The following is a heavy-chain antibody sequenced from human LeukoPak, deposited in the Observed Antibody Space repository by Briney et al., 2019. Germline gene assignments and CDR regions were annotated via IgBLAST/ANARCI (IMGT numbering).Heavy chain of an antibody. CDR3: ARHLDSSSWLFDY. CDR2: IYYSGST. CDR1: GGSISSYY. D-gene: IGHD6-13*01. V-gene: IGHV4-59*08. J-gene: IGHJ4*02. Sequence: SETLSLTCTVSGGSISSYYWSWIRQPPGKGLEWIGYIYYSGSTNYNPSLKSRVTISVDTSKNQFSLKLSPVTAADTAVYYCARHLDSSSWLFDYWGQGTLVTVSS.